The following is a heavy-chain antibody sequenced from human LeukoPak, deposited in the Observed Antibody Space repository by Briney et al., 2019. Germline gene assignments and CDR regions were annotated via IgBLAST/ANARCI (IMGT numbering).Heavy chain of an antibody. J-gene: IGHJ4*02. D-gene: IGHD6-13*01. CDR2: ISVYSDVS. CDR1: SYIFANYG. Sequence: ASVKVSCKASSYIFANYGITWVRQAPGRGLEWMGWISVYSDVSNYAQNFQGRLTMTTDTSTTTAYMELRSLRSDDTAVYFCARDFGLAATEAGYWGQGTLVTVSS. CDR3: ARDFGLAATEAGY. V-gene: IGHV1-18*01.